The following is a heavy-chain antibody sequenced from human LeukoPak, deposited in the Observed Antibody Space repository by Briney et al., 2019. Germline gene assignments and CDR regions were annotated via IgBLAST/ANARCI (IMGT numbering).Heavy chain of an antibody. D-gene: IGHD1-26*01. J-gene: IGHJ4*02. V-gene: IGHV3-23*01. CDR3: AKDQWWEPTH. CDR2: ISGSGGST. CDR1: GFTFSRYA. Sequence: GGSLRLSCAASGFTFSRYAMSWVRRAPGKGLEWVSGISGSGGSTYYADSVKGRVTISRDNSKNTLYLQMTSLRAEDTAVYYCAKDQWWEPTHWGQGTLVTVSS.